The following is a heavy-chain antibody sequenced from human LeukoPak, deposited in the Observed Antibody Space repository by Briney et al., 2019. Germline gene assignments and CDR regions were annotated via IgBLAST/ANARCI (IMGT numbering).Heavy chain of an antibody. Sequence: ASVKVSCKASGYTFTSYYMHWVRQAPGQGLEWMGIINPSGGSTSYAQKFQGRVTMTRDTSTSTVYMELSSLRSEDTAVYCCAREGAYYDSSGYYLGGYYFDYWGQGTLVTVSS. CDR3: AREGAYYDSSGYYLGGYYFDY. D-gene: IGHD3-22*01. J-gene: IGHJ4*02. CDR1: GYTFTSYY. CDR2: INPSGGST. V-gene: IGHV1-46*01.